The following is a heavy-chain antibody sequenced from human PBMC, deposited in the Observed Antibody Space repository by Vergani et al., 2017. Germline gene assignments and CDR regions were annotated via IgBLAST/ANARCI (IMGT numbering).Heavy chain of an antibody. Sequence: QVQLVQSGAEVKKPGASVKVSCKASGYTFTGYYMHWVRQAPGQGLEWMGWINPNSGGTNYAQKFQGRVTMTRDTSISTAYMELSSLRSEDTAVYYCARDRPYDFWSGYRFDPWGQGTLVTVSS. CDR1: GYTFTGYY. V-gene: IGHV1-2*02. CDR3: ARDRPYDFWSGYRFDP. CDR2: INPNSGGT. J-gene: IGHJ5*02. D-gene: IGHD3-3*01.